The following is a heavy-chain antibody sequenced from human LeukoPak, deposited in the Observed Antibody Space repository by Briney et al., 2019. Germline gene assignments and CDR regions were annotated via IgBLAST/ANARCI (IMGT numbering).Heavy chain of an antibody. CDR3: ARDTASSGWFPQEDYYYYMDV. V-gene: IGHV3-21*01. CDR2: ISSSSSYI. CDR1: GFTFSSYS. D-gene: IGHD6-19*01. Sequence: GGSRRLSCAASGFTFSSYSMNWVRQAPGKGLEWVSSISSSSSYIYYADSVKGRFTISRDNAKNSLYLQMNSLRAEDTAVYYCARDTASSGWFPQEDYYYYMDVWGKGTTVTVSS. J-gene: IGHJ6*03.